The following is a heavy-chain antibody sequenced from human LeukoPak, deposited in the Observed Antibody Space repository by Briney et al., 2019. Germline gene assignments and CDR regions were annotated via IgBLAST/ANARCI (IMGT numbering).Heavy chain of an antibody. D-gene: IGHD2-2*01. CDR2: INTNSGGT. CDR3: AINVVVPADVGYFDY. J-gene: IGHJ4*02. Sequence: AAVTVSFTCSGYTFTVYYMHWVRQAPGQGQGGMGWINTNSGGTNYAQKFQGRVTTTTDESTSTAYMELSSLRSEYTSVYYCAINVVVPADVGYFDYWGQGTLVTVSS. CDR1: GYTFTVYY. V-gene: IGHV1-2*02.